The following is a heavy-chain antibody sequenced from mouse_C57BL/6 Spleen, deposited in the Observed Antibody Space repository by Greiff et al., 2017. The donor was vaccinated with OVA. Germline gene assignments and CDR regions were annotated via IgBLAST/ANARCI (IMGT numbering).Heavy chain of an antibody. CDR1: GYSFTDYN. CDR3: AYSNYVEGFDY. Sequence: EVQLQQSGPELVKPGASVKISCKASGYSFTDYNMNWVKQSNGKSLEWIGVINPNYGTTSYNEKFKGKATLTVDQSSITASMQLNILTSEASAVYYFAYSNYVEGFDYWGQGTTLTVSS. V-gene: IGHV1-39*01. CDR2: INPNYGTT. J-gene: IGHJ2*01. D-gene: IGHD2-5*01.